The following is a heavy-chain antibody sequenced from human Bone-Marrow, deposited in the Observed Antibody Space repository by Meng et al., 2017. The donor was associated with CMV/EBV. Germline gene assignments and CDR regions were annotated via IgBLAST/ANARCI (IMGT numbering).Heavy chain of an antibody. Sequence: ASVKVSCKASGYTFIGYYIHWVRQAPGQGLEWMGWINPNSGGTNYAQKFQGRVTMTRDTSISTAFMELSRLRSDDTAVYYCARIVIIPGAKFYYYYGMDVWGQGTTVTFSS. V-gene: IGHV1-2*02. CDR3: ARIVIIPGAKFYYYYGMDV. CDR1: GYTFIGYY. CDR2: INPNSGGT. J-gene: IGHJ6*02. D-gene: IGHD2-2*01.